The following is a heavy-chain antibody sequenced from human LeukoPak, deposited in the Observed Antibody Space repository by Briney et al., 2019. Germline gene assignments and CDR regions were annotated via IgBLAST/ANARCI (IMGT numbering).Heavy chain of an antibody. Sequence: GGSLRLSCAASGFTFTNYAMNWVPQAPGKGLEWVSLISRSGVTTYYADSVQGRFTISRDNSKNTLSLQMNSLRADDTAVYYCAKALPQSFFDYWGQGTLVTVSS. V-gene: IGHV3-23*01. CDR1: GFTFTNYA. J-gene: IGHJ4*02. D-gene: IGHD1-26*01. CDR3: AKALPQSFFDY. CDR2: ISRSGVTT.